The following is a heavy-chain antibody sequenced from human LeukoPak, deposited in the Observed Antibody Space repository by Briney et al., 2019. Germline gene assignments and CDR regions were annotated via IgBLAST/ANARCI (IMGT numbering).Heavy chain of an antibody. Sequence: ASVKVSCTASGYTFTTYAMHWVRQAPGQRLEWMGWINAGNGNTKYSQKFQGRVTITRDTSASTAYMELTSLRSEDTAVYYCARGTYSSSLGWFDPWGQGTLVTVSS. J-gene: IGHJ5*02. CDR1: GYTFTTYA. CDR2: INAGNGNT. D-gene: IGHD6-13*01. V-gene: IGHV1-3*01. CDR3: ARGTYSSSLGWFDP.